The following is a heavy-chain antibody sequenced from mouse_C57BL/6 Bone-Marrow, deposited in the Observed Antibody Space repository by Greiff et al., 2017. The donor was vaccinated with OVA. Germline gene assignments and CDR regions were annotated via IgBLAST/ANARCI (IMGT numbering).Heavy chain of an antibody. CDR2: ISSGSSTI. Sequence: EVKLMESGGGLVKPGGSLKLSCAASGFTFSDYGMHWVRQAPEKGLEWVAYISSGSSTIYYADTVKGRFTISRDNAKNTLFLQMTSLRSEDTAMYDCARDSYDWYFDVWGTGTTVTVSS. CDR1: GFTFSDYG. J-gene: IGHJ1*03. V-gene: IGHV5-17*01. CDR3: ARDSYDWYFDV. D-gene: IGHD2-12*01.